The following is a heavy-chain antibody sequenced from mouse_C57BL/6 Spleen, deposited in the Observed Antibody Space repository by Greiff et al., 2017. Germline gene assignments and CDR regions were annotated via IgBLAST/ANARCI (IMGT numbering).Heavy chain of an antibody. CDR1: GFTFSDSG. V-gene: IGHV5-17*01. CDR3: ARDSSGSY. CDR2: ISSGSSTL. Sequence: DVKLQESGGGLVKPGGSLKLSCAASGFTFSDSGMHWVRQAPEKGLEWVAYISSGSSTLYYADTVKGRFTISRDNDKNTLFLQSTSLSSDDTAMYYCARDSSGSYWGQGTTLTVSS. J-gene: IGHJ2*01. D-gene: IGHD3-2*02.